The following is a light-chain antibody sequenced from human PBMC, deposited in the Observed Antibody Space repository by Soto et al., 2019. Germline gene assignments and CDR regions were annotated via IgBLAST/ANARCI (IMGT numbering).Light chain of an antibody. V-gene: IGLV1-44*01. CDR2: RNN. CDR3: AAWDDSLNGNV. J-gene: IGLJ1*01. CDR1: SSNIGGNT. Sequence: QSVLTQPLSASGTPGQRVTISCSGSSSNIGGNTVNWYQQLPGTAPKLFIYRNNQRSSGVPDRFSGSKSGTSASLAISALQSEDEADYHCAAWDDSLNGNVFGTGTKVTVL.